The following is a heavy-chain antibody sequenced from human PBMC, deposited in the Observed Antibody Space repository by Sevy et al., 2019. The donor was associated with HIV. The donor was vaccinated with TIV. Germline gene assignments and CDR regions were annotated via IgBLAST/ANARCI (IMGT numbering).Heavy chain of an antibody. CDR1: GFTFSSYW. D-gene: IGHD6-19*01. CDR2: IKQDGSEK. Sequence: GGSLRLSCAASGFTFSSYWMSWVRQAPGKGLEWVANIKQDGSEKYYVDSVKDRFTISRDNAKNSLYLQMNSLRAEDTAVYYCARTDGVAVAGTNYYYGMDVWGQGTTVTVSS. V-gene: IGHV3-7*01. CDR3: ARTDGVAVAGTNYYYGMDV. J-gene: IGHJ6*02.